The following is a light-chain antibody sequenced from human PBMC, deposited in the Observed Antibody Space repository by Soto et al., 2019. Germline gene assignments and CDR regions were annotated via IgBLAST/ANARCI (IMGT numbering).Light chain of an antibody. CDR2: EAS. V-gene: IGKV1-27*01. J-gene: IGKJ3*01. CDR1: PGINTY. Sequence: DLQMTQSPSSLSASVGDRVTLTCRASPGINTYLAWYQQRPGHAPKLLIYEASTLQGGVPPRFSGTGSRTYFTLTISSLRPEDVGAYFWQYYYCFPYTFGPGTMVDLK. CDR3: QYYYCFPYT.